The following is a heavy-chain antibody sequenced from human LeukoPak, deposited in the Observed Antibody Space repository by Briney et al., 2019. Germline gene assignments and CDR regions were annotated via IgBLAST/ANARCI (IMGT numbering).Heavy chain of an antibody. J-gene: IGHJ5*01. CDR1: GGAISGGSYY. V-gene: IGHV4-39*01. CDR3: ARHGGYIYLNWFDP. Sequence: SETLSLTCTVSGGAISGGSYYWAWIRQPPGKGLEWIGTVSYSGTTYYKLSLKSRVTISVDTSKNQFSLYLNSATAADTAVYYCARHGGYIYLNWFDPWGQGTLVTVSS. CDR2: VSYSGTT. D-gene: IGHD6-19*01.